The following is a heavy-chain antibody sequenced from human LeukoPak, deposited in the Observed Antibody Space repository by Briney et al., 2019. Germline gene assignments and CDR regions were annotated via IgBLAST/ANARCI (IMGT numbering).Heavy chain of an antibody. D-gene: IGHD6-19*01. J-gene: IGHJ5*02. Sequence: ASVKVSCKASGYTFTGYYMHWVRQATGQGLEWMGWMNPNSGKTDYAQNFQGRLTISRNTSISTAYMELSSLRSEDTAVYYCARDSSGWYHWFDPWGQGTLVTVSS. V-gene: IGHV1-8*03. CDR3: ARDSSGWYHWFDP. CDR1: GYTFTGYY. CDR2: MNPNSGKT.